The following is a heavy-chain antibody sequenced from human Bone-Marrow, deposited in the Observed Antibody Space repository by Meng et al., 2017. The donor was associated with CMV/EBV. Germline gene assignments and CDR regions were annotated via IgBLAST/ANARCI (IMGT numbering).Heavy chain of an antibody. CDR3: ARDGGYDLG. V-gene: IGHV3-11*01. CDR1: GFIFSDYY. D-gene: IGHD3-16*01. J-gene: IGHJ4*02. Sequence: GESLKISCAASGFIFSDYYMSWVRQAPGKGLEWVSYITISGSTIYYADSVKGRFTISRDNAKNSLYLQMNSLRAEDTAVYYCARDGGYDLGWGQGTLVTVSS. CDR2: ITISGSTI.